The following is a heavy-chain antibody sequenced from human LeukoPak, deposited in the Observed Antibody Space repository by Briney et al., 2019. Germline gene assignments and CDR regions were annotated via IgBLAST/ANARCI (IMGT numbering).Heavy chain of an antibody. D-gene: IGHD1-1*01. CDR1: GGSISSGSYY. J-gene: IGHJ5*02. CDR2: IYTSGST. CDR3: ARHSGTTGTTSP. Sequence: SETLSLTCTVSGGSISSGSYYWSWIRQPAGKGLEWIGRIYTSGSTNYNPSPKSRVTISVDTSKNQFSLKLSSVTAADTAVYYCARHSGTTGTTSPWGQGTLVTVSS. V-gene: IGHV4-61*02.